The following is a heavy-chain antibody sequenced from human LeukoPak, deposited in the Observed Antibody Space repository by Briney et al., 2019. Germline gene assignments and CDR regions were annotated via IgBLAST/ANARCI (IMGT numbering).Heavy chain of an antibody. CDR2: IYSGGST. CDR3: ARTDETAPAEDFQH. J-gene: IGHJ1*01. V-gene: IGHV3-53*01. D-gene: IGHD2-21*02. CDR1: GFTFNLYS. Sequence: PGRSLRLSGAASGFTFNLYSMNWVRQAPGKGLECVSVIYSGGSTYYADSVKGRFTISRDNSKNTLYLQMKSLRAEDTAVYYCARTDETAPAEDFQHWGQGTLVTVSS.